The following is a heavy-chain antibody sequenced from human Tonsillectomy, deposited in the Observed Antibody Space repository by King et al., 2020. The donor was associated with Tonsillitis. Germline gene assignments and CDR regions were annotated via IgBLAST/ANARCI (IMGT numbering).Heavy chain of an antibody. CDR3: AKGLPGAVNGFFDY. CDR2: IGGSGVST. J-gene: IGHJ4*02. Sequence: DVQLVESGGGLVQPGGSLRLSCAASGFTFSGYAMSWVRRAPGKGLEWVSAIGGSGVSTYYADSVKGRFTISRDNSKNTLYLQMSSLRAEDTAVYYCAKGLPGAVNGFFDYWGQGTLVTVSS. CDR1: GFTFSGYA. D-gene: IGHD4/OR15-4a*01. V-gene: IGHV3-23*04.